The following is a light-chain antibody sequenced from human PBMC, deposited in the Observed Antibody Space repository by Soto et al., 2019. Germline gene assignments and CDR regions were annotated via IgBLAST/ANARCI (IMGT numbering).Light chain of an antibody. CDR1: QSVLFSSNNKNY. Sequence: DIVMTQSPDSLAVSLGERATINCKSSQSVLFSSNNKNYLAWYQEKPGQPPKLLIHWASTREFGVPDRFSGSGSGTDFTLSISGLQAEDVAVYYCQQYYSIPPTFGQGTKVEIK. CDR2: WAS. J-gene: IGKJ1*01. CDR3: QQYYSIPPT. V-gene: IGKV4-1*01.